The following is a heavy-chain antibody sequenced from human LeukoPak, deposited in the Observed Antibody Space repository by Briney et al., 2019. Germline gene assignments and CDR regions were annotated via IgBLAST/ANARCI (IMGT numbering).Heavy chain of an antibody. D-gene: IGHD3-10*01. Sequence: PGGSLRLSCAASGFTFSDYSMNWVRQAPGKGLEWVSYIGSRSNRIYYADSVKGRFTISRDNAKNSLYLQMDSLRAEDTAVYYCARAHAETQYYGSGSYPIGSHWGQGTLVTVSS. J-gene: IGHJ4*02. V-gene: IGHV3-48*04. CDR3: ARAHAETQYYGSGSYPIGSH. CDR2: IGSRSNRI. CDR1: GFTFSDYS.